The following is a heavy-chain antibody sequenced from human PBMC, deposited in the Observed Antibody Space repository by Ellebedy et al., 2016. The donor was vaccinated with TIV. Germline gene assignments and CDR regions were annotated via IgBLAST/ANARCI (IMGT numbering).Heavy chain of an antibody. CDR2: IYSSGST. Sequence: SETLSLTCTVSGGFISGYYWSWIRQPPGKGLEWIGHIYSSGSTNYNPSLKSRVTISLDTSENQFSLRLSSVTAADTAVYYCARRLAAGDFGAFDIWGQGTMVPVSS. J-gene: IGHJ3*02. D-gene: IGHD6-25*01. CDR1: GGFISGYY. CDR3: ARRLAAGDFGAFDI. V-gene: IGHV4-59*08.